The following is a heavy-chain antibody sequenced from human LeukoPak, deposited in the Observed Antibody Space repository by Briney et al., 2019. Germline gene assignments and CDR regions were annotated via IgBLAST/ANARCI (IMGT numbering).Heavy chain of an antibody. CDR2: ISSSSGST. J-gene: IGHJ3*02. CDR3: GRDPNGDYIGTFDM. D-gene: IGHD4-17*01. CDR1: GFTFSNAW. Sequence: GGSLRLSCAASGFTFSNAWMSWVRQAPGKGLEWVSSISSSSGSTQYADSVQGRFAISRDNSKNTLYLQMSSLRVEDTAVYFCGRDPNGDYIGTFDMWGRGTMVSVSS. V-gene: IGHV3-23*01.